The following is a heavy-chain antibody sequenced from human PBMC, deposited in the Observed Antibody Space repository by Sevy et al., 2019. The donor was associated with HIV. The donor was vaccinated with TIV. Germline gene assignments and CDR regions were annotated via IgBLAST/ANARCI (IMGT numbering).Heavy chain of an antibody. J-gene: IGHJ6*02. CDR3: AKDVEVLVSANYYYGLDV. D-gene: IGHD2-2*01. Sequence: GGSLRLSCAASGFSFSTYNMHWVRQAPGKGLEWVAVISNDGSNKYYSDYLKGRFTISRDNSKNTLSLQMNGLRAEDTALYYGAKDVEVLVSANYYYGLDVWGQGTTVTVSS. CDR1: GFSFSTYN. V-gene: IGHV3-30*18. CDR2: ISNDGSNK.